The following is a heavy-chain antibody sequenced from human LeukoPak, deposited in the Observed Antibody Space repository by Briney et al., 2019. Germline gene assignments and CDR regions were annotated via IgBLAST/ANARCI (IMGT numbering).Heavy chain of an antibody. CDR1: GFTFSSYE. Sequence: GGSLRLSCAASGFTFSSYEMNWVRQAPGKGLEWVSYISSSGNTIYYADSVKGRFTISRDNAKKSMYLQMNSLRAEDTAFYYCAREDSGYDFGSGGQGTLVTVSS. J-gene: IGHJ4*02. CDR2: ISSSGNTI. V-gene: IGHV3-48*03. D-gene: IGHD5-12*01. CDR3: AREDSGYDFGS.